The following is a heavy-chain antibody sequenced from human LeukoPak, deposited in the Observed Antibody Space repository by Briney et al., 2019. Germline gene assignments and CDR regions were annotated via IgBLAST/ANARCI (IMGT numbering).Heavy chain of an antibody. V-gene: IGHV3-23*01. CDR2: ISGSGGRT. D-gene: IGHD3-10*01. CDR3: AKGDFCGSGRDYYYYMDV. Sequence: PGGSLRLSCAASGFTFSRYGMSWVRQAPGKGLEWVSAISGSGGRTYYADSVKGRFTISRDNSKNTLYLQMNSLRAEDTAVYNCAKGDFCGSGRDYYYYMDVWGKGTTVTISS. CDR1: GFTFSRYG. J-gene: IGHJ6*03.